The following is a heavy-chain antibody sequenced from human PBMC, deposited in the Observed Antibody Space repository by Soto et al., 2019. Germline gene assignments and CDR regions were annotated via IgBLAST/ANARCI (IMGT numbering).Heavy chain of an antibody. CDR2: IKQDGSEK. D-gene: IGHD3-16*01. CDR1: GFTLRDYW. CDR3: AREGVGGFDS. Sequence: EVQLVESGGDLVQPGGSLRLSCATSGFTLRDYWMSWVRQAPGKRLEWVANIKQDGSEKEYVDSVQGRFTISRDNAEKSVARHLNSVRGEDTAVYYCAREGVGGFDSWGQGTLVTVSS. V-gene: IGHV3-7*01. J-gene: IGHJ4*02.